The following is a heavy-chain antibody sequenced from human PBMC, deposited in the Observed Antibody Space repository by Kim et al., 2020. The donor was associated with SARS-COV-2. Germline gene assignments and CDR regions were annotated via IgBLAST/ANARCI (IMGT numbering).Heavy chain of an antibody. CDR2: IYYSGST. CDR3: ARELGDYGRYNWFDP. CDR1: GGSISSGGYY. D-gene: IGHD4-17*01. J-gene: IGHJ5*02. Sequence: SETLSLTCTVSGGSISSGGYYWSWIRQHQGKGLEWIGYIYYSGSTYYNPSLKSRVTISVDTSKNQFSLKLSSVTAADTAVYYCARELGDYGRYNWFDPWGQGTLVTVSS. V-gene: IGHV4-31*03.